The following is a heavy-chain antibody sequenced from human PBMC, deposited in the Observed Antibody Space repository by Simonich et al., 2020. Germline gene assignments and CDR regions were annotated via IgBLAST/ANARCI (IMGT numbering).Heavy chain of an antibody. Sequence: QVQLQESGPGLVKPSETLSLTCAVSGYSISSGYYWGWIRQPPEKGLEWIVSIYHSGRTDYNPSLNSRVTISVDTSKTQFSRKLSSVTAADTAVYYCARVGYSNYYYYGMDVWGQGTTVTVSS. V-gene: IGHV4-38-2*01. CDR2: IYHSGRT. J-gene: IGHJ6*02. CDR1: GYSISSGYY. D-gene: IGHD6-13*01. CDR3: ARVGYSNYYYYGMDV.